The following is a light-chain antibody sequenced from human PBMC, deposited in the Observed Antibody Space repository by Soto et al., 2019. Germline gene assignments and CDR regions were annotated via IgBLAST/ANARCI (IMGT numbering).Light chain of an antibody. CDR1: QSISSW. V-gene: IGKV1-5*03. CDR3: QQYRSFSRT. CDR2: QAS. Sequence: DIQMTQSPCTLSASVGDRVTITCRASQSISSWLAWFQQKPGMAPKRLISQASYLESGGPSRFRSSGSGTEFTLTISSLQADDFAYYYCQQYRSFSRTFGQGTKVEIK. J-gene: IGKJ1*01.